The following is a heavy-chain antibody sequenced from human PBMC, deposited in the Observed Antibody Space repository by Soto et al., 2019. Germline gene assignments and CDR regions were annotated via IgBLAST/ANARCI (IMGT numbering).Heavy chain of an antibody. Sequence: SVKVSCKASGGTFSSYTISWVRQAPGQGLEWMGRIIPILGIANYAQKFQGRVTITADKSTSTAYMELSSLRSEDTAVYYCARDFWGSSFRYWGQGTLVTVPS. CDR1: GGTFSSYT. J-gene: IGHJ4*02. D-gene: IGHD3-16*01. CDR3: ARDFWGSSFRY. CDR2: IIPILGIA. V-gene: IGHV1-69*04.